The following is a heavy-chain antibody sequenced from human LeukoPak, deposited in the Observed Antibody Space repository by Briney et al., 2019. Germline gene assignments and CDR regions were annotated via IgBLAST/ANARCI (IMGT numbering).Heavy chain of an antibody. Sequence: PGGSLRLSCAASGFTFSNYWMHWVRQAPGKGLEWVANIKQDGSEKYYVGSVKGRFTISRDNTKNLLYLQMNSLRVEDTAVFYCARDQYDTWSRRGNFDSWGQGTLVIVSS. CDR2: IKQDGSEK. V-gene: IGHV3-7*03. D-gene: IGHD3-3*01. J-gene: IGHJ4*02. CDR1: GFTFSNYW. CDR3: ARDQYDTWSRRGNFDS.